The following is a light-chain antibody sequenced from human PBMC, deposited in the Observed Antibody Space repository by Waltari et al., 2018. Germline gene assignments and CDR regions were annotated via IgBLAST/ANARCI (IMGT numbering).Light chain of an antibody. J-gene: IGKJ1*01. CDR3: QKNEALPAT. CDR1: QSIGKY. Sequence: EIVLPQSPATLSSSPGEIDTPSCRASQSIGKYLIWYQQKPGQAPRLLIYASSVRATGIPDRFSGSGSGTDFSLTISGLGPEDFAVYYCQKNEALPATFGQGTKVEIK. CDR2: ASS. V-gene: IGKV3-20*01.